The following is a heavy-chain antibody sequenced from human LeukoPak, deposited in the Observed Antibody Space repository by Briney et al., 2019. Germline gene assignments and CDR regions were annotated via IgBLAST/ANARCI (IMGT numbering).Heavy chain of an antibody. V-gene: IGHV4-59*11. J-gene: IGHJ4*02. CDR2: IYYSGST. Sequence: SETLSLTCTVSGGSITSHYWSWIRQPPGKGVEWIGYIYYSGSTNYNPSLKSRVTISIDTSKNQFSLKLSSVTAADTAIYYCARDYYDNSGYYYVFDSWGQGTLVTVSS. D-gene: IGHD3-22*01. CDR1: GGSITSHY. CDR3: ARDYYDNSGYYYVFDS.